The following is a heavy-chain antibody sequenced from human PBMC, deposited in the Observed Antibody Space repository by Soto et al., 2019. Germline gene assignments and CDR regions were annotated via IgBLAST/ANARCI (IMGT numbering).Heavy chain of an antibody. D-gene: IGHD3-3*01. J-gene: IGHJ6*02. CDR3: ARRQDFGGPHYYCGMDV. V-gene: IGHV3-30*04. CDR1: GFIINNYA. Sequence: QVHLVESGGGVVQPGRSLRVSCAASGFIINNYAMHWVRQTPGKGLEWVAVISYDGSNKYYADSVKGRFTISRDNSKNTLYMEMNNLRPDDTAVYYCARRQDFGGPHYYCGMDVWGQGTTVTVSS. CDR2: ISYDGSNK.